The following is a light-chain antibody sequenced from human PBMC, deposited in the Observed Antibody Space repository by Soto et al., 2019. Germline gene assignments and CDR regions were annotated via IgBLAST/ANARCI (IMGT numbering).Light chain of an antibody. CDR2: FAS. Sequence: DIHITHYPSSVASSFVYRVTLTCRASQGIGDRLAWYQQKPGKVPQPLIYFASTLGSGVPSRFSGSGSGTEFTLTISSLQPDDFATYYCQQFNSYSPGAFGQGTKVDIK. V-gene: IGKV1-5*01. CDR3: QQFNSYSPGA. CDR1: QGIGDR. J-gene: IGKJ1*01.